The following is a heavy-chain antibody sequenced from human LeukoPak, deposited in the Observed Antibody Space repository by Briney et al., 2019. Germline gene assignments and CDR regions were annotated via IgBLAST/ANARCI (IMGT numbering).Heavy chain of an antibody. CDR3: ARAPPTYYYGSGSSRFDY. CDR1: GGSISSYY. CDR2: IYYSGST. V-gene: IGHV4-59*12. J-gene: IGHJ4*02. D-gene: IGHD3-10*01. Sequence: SETLSLTCTVSGGSISSYYWSWIRQPPGKGLEWIGYIYYSGSTNYNPSLKSRVTISVDTSKNQFSLKLSSVTAADTAVYYCARAPPTYYYGSGSSRFDYWGQGTLVTVSS.